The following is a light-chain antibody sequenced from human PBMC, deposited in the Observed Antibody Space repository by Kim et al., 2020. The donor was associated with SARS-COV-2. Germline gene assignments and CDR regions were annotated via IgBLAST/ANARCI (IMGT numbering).Light chain of an antibody. CDR1: KLGDKY. CDR3: QAWDSSTWV. Sequence: VAPGQPASITCSGDKLGDKYACWYQQKPGQSPGLVIYQDSKRPSGIPERFSGSNSGNTATLTISGTQAMDEADYYCQAWDSSTWVFGGGTQLTVL. CDR2: QDS. J-gene: IGLJ3*02. V-gene: IGLV3-1*01.